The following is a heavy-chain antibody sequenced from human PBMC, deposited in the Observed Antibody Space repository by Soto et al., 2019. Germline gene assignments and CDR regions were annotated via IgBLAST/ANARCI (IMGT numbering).Heavy chain of an antibody. CDR3: ARETVYDFWSVYRNFDY. CDR1: GYSFTSYW. CDR2: IYPGDSDT. D-gene: IGHD3-3*01. V-gene: IGHV5-51*01. Sequence: GESLKLSCKGSGYSFTSYWIGWVRQMPGKGLEWMGIIYPGDSDTRYSPSFQGQVTISADKSISTAYLQWSSLKASDTAMYYCARETVYDFWSVYRNFDYWGQGTLVTVSS. J-gene: IGHJ4*02.